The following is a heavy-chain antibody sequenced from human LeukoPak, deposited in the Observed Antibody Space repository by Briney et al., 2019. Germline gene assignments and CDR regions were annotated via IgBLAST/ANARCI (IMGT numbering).Heavy chain of an antibody. CDR3: ASGTDVVVPAAYHY. V-gene: IGHV1-69*13. D-gene: IGHD2-2*01. CDR1: GGTFSSYA. Sequence: ASVKVSCKASGGTFSSYAISWVRQAPGQGLEWMGGIIPIFGTANYAQKFQGRVTITADESTSTAYMELSSLRSEDTAVYYRASGTDVVVPAAYHYWGQGTLVTVSS. CDR2: IIPIFGTA. J-gene: IGHJ4*02.